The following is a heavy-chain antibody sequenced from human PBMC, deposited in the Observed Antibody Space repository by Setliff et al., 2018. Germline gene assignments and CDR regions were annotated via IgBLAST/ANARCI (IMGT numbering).Heavy chain of an antibody. V-gene: IGHV4-61*09. Sequence: SETLSLTCTVSGGSISNTYYYWSWIRQPAGKGLEWIGQIYTSWSTNYNPSLKSRVTISVDTSKNQFSLKLSSVTAADTAVYYCAGLSGFLYIDVWGKGTTVTVS. CDR3: AGLSGFLYIDV. CDR1: GGSISNTYYY. D-gene: IGHD3-3*01. CDR2: IYTSWST. J-gene: IGHJ6*03.